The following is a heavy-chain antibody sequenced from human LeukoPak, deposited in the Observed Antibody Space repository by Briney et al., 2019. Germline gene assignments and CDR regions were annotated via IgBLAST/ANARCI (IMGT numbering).Heavy chain of an antibody. CDR1: GGSISSYY. V-gene: IGHV4-59*01. D-gene: IGHD6-6*01. CDR2: IYYSGST. CDR3: ARDASIAARDPRHNYYYYGMDV. Sequence: SETLSLTCTVSGGSISSYYWSWIRQPPGKGLEWIGYIYYSGSTNYNPSLKSRVTISVDTSKNQFSLKLSSVTAADTAVYYCARDASIAARDPRHNYYYYGMDVWGQGTTVTVSS. J-gene: IGHJ6*02.